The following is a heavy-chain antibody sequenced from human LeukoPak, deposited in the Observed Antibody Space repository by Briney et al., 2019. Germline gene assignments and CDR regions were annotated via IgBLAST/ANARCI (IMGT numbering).Heavy chain of an antibody. V-gene: IGHV3-21*01. CDR1: GFALKSYS. CDR2: ISSTSAYI. J-gene: IGHJ4*02. CDR3: ASSYYYDSSGYYLYYFDY. D-gene: IGHD3-22*01. Sequence: GGSLRLSCAGSGFALKSYSLTWVRQAPGKGLEWVSSISSTSAYIHYADSVKGRFTISRDNAKNSLYLQMNSLRAEDTAVYYCASSYYYDSSGYYLYYFDYWGQGTLVTVSS.